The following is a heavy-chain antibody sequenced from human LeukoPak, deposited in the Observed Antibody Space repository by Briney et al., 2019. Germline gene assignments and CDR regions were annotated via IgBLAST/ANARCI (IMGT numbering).Heavy chain of an antibody. CDR2: INHSGST. CDR3: ARGGFYCGGDCYVDY. J-gene: IGHJ4*02. Sequence: SETLSLTCAVYGGSFIPYYWSWIRQPPGKWLEWIGEINHSGSTNYNPSLKSRVTISVDTSKNQFSLKLSSVTAADTAVYYCARGGFYCGGDCYVDYWGQGTLVTVSS. CDR1: GGSFIPYY. D-gene: IGHD2-21*02. V-gene: IGHV4-34*01.